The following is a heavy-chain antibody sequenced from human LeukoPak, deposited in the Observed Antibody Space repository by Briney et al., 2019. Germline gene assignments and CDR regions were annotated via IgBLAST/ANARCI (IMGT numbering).Heavy chain of an antibody. CDR3: ARDPYSSSWTFDY. Sequence: ASVKVSCKASGYTFTSYYIHWVRQAPGQGLEWMGIMNPSDGSTSYAQKFQGRVTITADKSTSTAYMELSSLRSEDTAVYYCARDPYSSSWTFDYWGQGPLVTVSP. J-gene: IGHJ4*02. CDR2: MNPSDGST. CDR1: GYTFTSYY. D-gene: IGHD6-13*01. V-gene: IGHV1-46*01.